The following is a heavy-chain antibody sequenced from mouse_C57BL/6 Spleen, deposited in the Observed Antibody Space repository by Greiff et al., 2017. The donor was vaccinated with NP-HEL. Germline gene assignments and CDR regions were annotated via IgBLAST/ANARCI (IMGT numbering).Heavy chain of an antibody. J-gene: IGHJ4*01. Sequence: DVQLVESGGGLVKPGGSLKLSCAASGFTFSDYGMHWVRQAPEKGLEWVAYISSGSSTIYYADTVKGRFTISRDNAKNTLFLQMTSLRSEDTAMYYCARYDDGYPYAMDYWGQGTSVTVSS. D-gene: IGHD2-3*01. CDR3: ARYDDGYPYAMDY. V-gene: IGHV5-17*01. CDR2: ISSGSSTI. CDR1: GFTFSDYG.